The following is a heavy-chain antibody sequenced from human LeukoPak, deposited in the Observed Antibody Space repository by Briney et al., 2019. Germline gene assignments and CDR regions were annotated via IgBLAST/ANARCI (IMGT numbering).Heavy chain of an antibody. Sequence: PSETLSLTCAVYGGSFSGYYWSWIRQPPGKGLEWIGEINHSGSTNYNPSLKSRVTISVDTSKNQFSLKLSSVTAADTAVYYCASTEYYYDSSGSFDYWGQGTLVTVSS. CDR1: GGSFSGYY. CDR2: INHSGST. CDR3: ASTEYYYDSSGSFDY. J-gene: IGHJ4*02. V-gene: IGHV4-34*01. D-gene: IGHD3-22*01.